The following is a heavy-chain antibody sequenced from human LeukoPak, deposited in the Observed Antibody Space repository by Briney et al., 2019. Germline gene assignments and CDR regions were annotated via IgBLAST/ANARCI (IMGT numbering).Heavy chain of an antibody. CDR3: ARGPPISETGYFDY. D-gene: IGHD1-1*01. CDR2: INHRGDT. CDR1: GGSFSTYY. V-gene: IGHV4-34*01. J-gene: IGHJ4*03. Sequence: PSETLSLTCAVYGGSFSTYYWSWIRQSPGKGLEWIAEINHRGDTNYNPSVKSRVTISVDTSKSQFSLKVSSLTAADTAVYYCARGPPISETGYFDYWGQGTLVTVSS.